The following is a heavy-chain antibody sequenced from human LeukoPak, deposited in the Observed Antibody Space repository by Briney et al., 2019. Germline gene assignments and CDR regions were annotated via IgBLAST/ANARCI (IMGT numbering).Heavy chain of an antibody. CDR1: GGSLSHYY. J-gene: IGHJ4*02. CDR2: IFYNGAT. Sequence: PSETLSLTCTVSGGSLSHYYWSWIRQPPGKGLEWIGYIFYNGATYYNHSLKSRLTISVDTSTNQFSLSLNSVTAADTAVYFCARHDEVPVIRRGFDLWGPGILVTVSS. D-gene: IGHD4/OR15-4a*01. V-gene: IGHV4-59*08. CDR3: ARHDEVPVIRRGFDL.